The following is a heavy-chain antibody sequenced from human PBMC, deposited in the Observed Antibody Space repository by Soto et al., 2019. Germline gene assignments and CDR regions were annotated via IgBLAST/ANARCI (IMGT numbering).Heavy chain of an antibody. D-gene: IGHD3-16*02. CDR2: INAGNGNT. J-gene: IGHJ6*02. V-gene: IGHV1-3*01. CDR1: GYTFTSYA. CDR3: ARDRRYDYVWGSYRRHYYYGMDV. Sequence: QVQLVQSGAEVKKPGASVKVSCKASGYTFTSYAMHWVRQAPGQRLEWMGWINAGNGNTKYSQKFQGRVTINRDTSASTDYMEMSSLRSEDTAVYYCARDRRYDYVWGSYRRHYYYGMDVWGQGTTVTVSS.